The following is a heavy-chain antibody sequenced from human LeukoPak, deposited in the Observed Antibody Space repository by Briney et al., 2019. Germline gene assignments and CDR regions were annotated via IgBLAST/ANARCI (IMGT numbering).Heavy chain of an antibody. CDR3: ARGTIIAWQLPPQYYFDY. CDR2: ISSSSSTI. CDR1: GFTFSSYS. J-gene: IGHJ4*02. Sequence: PGGSLRLSCAASGFTFSSYSMNWVRQAPGKGLEWVSYISSSSSTIYYADSVKGRFTISRDNAKNSLYLQMNSLRVEDTAVYYCARGTIIAWQLPPQYYFDYWGQGTLVTVSS. D-gene: IGHD2-15*01. V-gene: IGHV3-48*01.